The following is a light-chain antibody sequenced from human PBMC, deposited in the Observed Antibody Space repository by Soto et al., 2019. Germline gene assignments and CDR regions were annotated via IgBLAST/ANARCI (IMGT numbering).Light chain of an antibody. Sequence: EIVLTQSPGTLSLSPGERATLFCRATQYITNSQLAWYQQKPGQAPRLLIYYMSKRATGIPARFSGSGSGTDFTLTISSLAPDDFAIYYCHQRQSWPRTFGQGTKVEIK. CDR3: HQRQSWPRT. J-gene: IGKJ1*01. V-gene: IGKV3D-20*02. CDR2: YMS. CDR1: QYITNSQ.